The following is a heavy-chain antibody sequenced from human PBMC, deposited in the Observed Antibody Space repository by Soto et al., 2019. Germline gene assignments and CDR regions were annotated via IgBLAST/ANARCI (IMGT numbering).Heavy chain of an antibody. J-gene: IGHJ6*02. CDR2: IAYDGTNK. V-gene: IGHV3-30*18. CDR3: AKVSDRHYAMDV. CDR1: GFTFHTYS. Sequence: XGSLRVPYAASGFTFHTYSMHWVRQAPGEGLEWVAVIAYDGTNKYYRDSVKGRFTVSRDNSKNTLYLLMNSLRPEDTAVYYCAKVSDRHYAMDVWGQGTTVTVSS.